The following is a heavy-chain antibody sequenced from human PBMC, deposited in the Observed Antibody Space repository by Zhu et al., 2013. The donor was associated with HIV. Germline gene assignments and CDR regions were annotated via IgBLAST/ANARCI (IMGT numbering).Heavy chain of an antibody. CDR1: GYIFTSFG. V-gene: IGHV1-18*01. Sequence: QVQLVQSGAEMKKPGASVKVSCKASGYIFTSFGISWVRQAPGQRLEWMGWISGYNGNTNYAQKLQGRVTMTTDTSTSTAYMELRSLRSDDTAVYYCARLRLPSPPEYYYSYTDFWGKGTTVTVS. CDR2: ISGYNGNT. J-gene: IGHJ6*03. CDR3: ARLRLPSPPEYYYSYTDF. D-gene: IGHD3-16*01.